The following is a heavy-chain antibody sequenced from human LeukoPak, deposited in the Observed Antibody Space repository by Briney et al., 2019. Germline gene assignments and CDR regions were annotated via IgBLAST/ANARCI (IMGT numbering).Heavy chain of an antibody. CDR1: GGSISSSSYY. CDR2: IYYSGST. J-gene: IGHJ4*02. V-gene: IGHV4-39*07. Sequence: PSETLSLTCTVSGGSISSSSYYWGWLRQPPGKGLEWIGSIYYSGSTYYNPSLKSRVTISVDTSKNQFSLKLSSVTAADTAVYYCARENYGDSVDYWGQGTLVTVSS. CDR3: ARENYGDSVDY. D-gene: IGHD4-17*01.